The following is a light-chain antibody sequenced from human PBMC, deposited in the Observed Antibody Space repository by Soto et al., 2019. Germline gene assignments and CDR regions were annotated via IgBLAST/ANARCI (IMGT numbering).Light chain of an antibody. CDR2: DAS. J-gene: IGKJ2*01. Sequence: DIQMTHSPSTLSASVVDRVTITCPASQSISSWLAWYQQKPGKAPKLLIYDASSLESGVPSRFSGSGSGTEFTLTISSLQPDDFATYYCQQYNSYPYTFGQGTKVDIK. CDR1: QSISSW. CDR3: QQYNSYPYT. V-gene: IGKV1-5*01.